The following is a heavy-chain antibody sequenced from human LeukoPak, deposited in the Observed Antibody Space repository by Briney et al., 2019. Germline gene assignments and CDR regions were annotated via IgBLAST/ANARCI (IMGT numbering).Heavy chain of an antibody. D-gene: IGHD3-10*01. V-gene: IGHV5-51*01. CDR3: ARMGLRDLPTMDV. CDR1: GYSFTSYW. J-gene: IGHJ6*02. Sequence: GESLKISCKGSGYSFTSYWIGWVRQMPGKGLEGMGIIYPGDSDTRYSPSFQGQVTISADKSISTAYLQWSSLKASDTAMYYCARMGLRDLPTMDVWGQGTTVTVSS. CDR2: IYPGDSDT.